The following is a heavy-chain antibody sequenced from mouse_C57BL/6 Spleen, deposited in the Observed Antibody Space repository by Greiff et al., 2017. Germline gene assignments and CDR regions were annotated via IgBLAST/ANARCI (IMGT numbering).Heavy chain of an antibody. D-gene: IGHD1-1*01. CDR2: ISAGGSYT. J-gene: IGHJ1*03. CDR1: GFTFSSYA. V-gene: IGHV5-4*01. CDR3: ARELYYGSSYWYFDG. Sequence: EVMLVESGGGLVKPGGSLKLSCAASGFTFSSYAMSWVRQTPEKRLEWVATISAGGSYTYYPDNVKGRFTISRDNAKNNLYLQMSHLKSEDTAMYYSARELYYGSSYWYFDGWGTGTTVTVSS.